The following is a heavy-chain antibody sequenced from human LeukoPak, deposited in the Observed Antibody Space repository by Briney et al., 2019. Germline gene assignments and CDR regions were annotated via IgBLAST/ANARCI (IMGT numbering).Heavy chain of an antibody. CDR1: GFTFGDYA. D-gene: IGHD2-15*01. CDR3: AKGHCSGGSCYVLDS. CDR2: ISWDGGAT. Sequence: TAGSLRLSCAASGFTFGDYAMHWVRQAPGKGLEWVSLISWDGGATYYADSVKGRFTIFRDNSKSSLYLQLNSLRSEDTALYYCAKGHCSGGSCYVLDSWGQGTLVTVSS. V-gene: IGHV3-43D*04. J-gene: IGHJ4*02.